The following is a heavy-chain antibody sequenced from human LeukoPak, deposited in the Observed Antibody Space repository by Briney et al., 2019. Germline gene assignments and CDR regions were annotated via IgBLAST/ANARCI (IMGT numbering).Heavy chain of an antibody. V-gene: IGHV5-51*01. Sequence: GESLKISCEGSGFNFARYWIGWVRQMPGKGLDYMGIIYIGHSDARCSPSFQGHVTMSADKSTGTAFLQWSSLQASDTGIYYCARLIDWYFDLWGRGTLVTVSS. CDR1: GFNFARYW. CDR2: IYIGHSDA. J-gene: IGHJ2*01. CDR3: ARLIDWYFDL.